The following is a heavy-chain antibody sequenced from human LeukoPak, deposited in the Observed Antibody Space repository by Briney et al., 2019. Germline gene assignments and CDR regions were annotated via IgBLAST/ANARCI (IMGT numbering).Heavy chain of an antibody. Sequence: SETLSLTCTVSGGSISSYYWSWIRQPPGKGLEWIGYIYYSGSTNYSPSLKSRVTISVDTSKNQFSLKLSSVTAADTAVYYCARLAEDGGAFDIWGQGTMVTVSS. J-gene: IGHJ3*02. CDR1: GGSISSYY. CDR2: IYYSGST. D-gene: IGHD3-16*01. V-gene: IGHV4-59*08. CDR3: ARLAEDGGAFDI.